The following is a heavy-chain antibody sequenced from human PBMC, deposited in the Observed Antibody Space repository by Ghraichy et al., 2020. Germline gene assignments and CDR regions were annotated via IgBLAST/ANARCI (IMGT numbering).Heavy chain of an antibody. Sequence: GGSLRLSCAASGFTFSSYAMNWVRQAPGKGLEWVSVIGGSGGSTYYADSVKGRFTISRDNSKNTLYLQMNSLRAEDTAVYYCAKAPWGYGDSHYFDYWGQGTLVTVSS. V-gene: IGHV3-23*01. CDR3: AKAPWGYGDSHYFDY. J-gene: IGHJ4*02. CDR1: GFTFSSYA. CDR2: IGGSGGST. D-gene: IGHD4-17*01.